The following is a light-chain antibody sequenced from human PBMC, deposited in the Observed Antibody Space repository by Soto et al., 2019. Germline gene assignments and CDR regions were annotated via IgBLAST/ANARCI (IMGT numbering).Light chain of an antibody. Sequence: VLTQPPSVSGAPGQRVTISCTGSSSSIGAGYDVHWYQQLPGTAPKLLIYGNSNRPSGVPDRFSGSKSGTSASLAITGLQAEDEADYYCLSYDSSLSGSVFGGGTKLTVL. V-gene: IGLV1-40*01. CDR3: LSYDSSLSGSV. CDR2: GNS. J-gene: IGLJ3*02. CDR1: SSSIGAGYD.